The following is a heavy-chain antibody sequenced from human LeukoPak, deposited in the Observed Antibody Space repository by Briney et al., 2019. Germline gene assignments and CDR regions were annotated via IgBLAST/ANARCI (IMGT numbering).Heavy chain of an antibody. J-gene: IGHJ4*02. CDR3: AREFQYADYFDY. Sequence: SETLSLTCTVSGGSISSGDYYWSWIRQPPGKGLEWIGYIYYSGSTYYNPSLKSRVTISVDTSKNQFSLKLSSVTAADTAVYYCAREFQYADYFDYWGQGTPVTVSS. D-gene: IGHD2-2*01. V-gene: IGHV4-30-4*01. CDR2: IYYSGST. CDR1: GGSISSGDYY.